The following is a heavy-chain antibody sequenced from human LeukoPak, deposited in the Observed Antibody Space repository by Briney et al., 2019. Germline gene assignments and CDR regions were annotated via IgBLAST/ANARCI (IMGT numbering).Heavy chain of an antibody. Sequence: ASVKVSCKASGYTFTSYGISWVRQAPGQGLEWMGWISAYNGNTNYAQKLQGRVTMTTDTSTSTAYLELKSLRSDDTAVYYCARDYSWYYYDISGYSHWGQGTLVTVSS. D-gene: IGHD3-22*01. CDR2: ISAYNGNT. V-gene: IGHV1-18*01. CDR3: ARDYSWYYYDISGYSH. J-gene: IGHJ4*02. CDR1: GYTFTSYG.